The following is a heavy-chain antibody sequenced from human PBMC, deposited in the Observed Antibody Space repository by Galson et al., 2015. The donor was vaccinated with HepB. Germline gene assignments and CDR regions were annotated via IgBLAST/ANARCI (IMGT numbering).Heavy chain of an antibody. Sequence: SLRLSCAASGFTFSSYAMSWVRQAPGKGLEWVSAINGSGGSTYYADSVKGRFTISRDNSKNTLYLQMNSLRAEDTAVYYCAKDRSYSSSWYRADYWGQGTLVTVAS. J-gene: IGHJ4*02. CDR2: INGSGGST. CDR1: GFTFSSYA. V-gene: IGHV3-23*01. D-gene: IGHD6-13*01. CDR3: AKDRSYSSSWYRADY.